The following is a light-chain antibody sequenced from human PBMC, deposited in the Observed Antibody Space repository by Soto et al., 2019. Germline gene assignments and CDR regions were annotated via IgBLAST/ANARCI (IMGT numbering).Light chain of an antibody. V-gene: IGLV7-43*01. Sequence: QAVVTQEPSLTVPPGGTVTLTCASSTGSVTSDHSPNWFQLKPGQPPRSLIYNTADRHSWTPARFSGSLLGGKAALSLSDVQPDDEAEYFCLLSYGGTQVVFGGGTKLTVL. CDR3: LLSYGGTQVV. J-gene: IGLJ2*01. CDR1: TGSVTSDHS. CDR2: NTA.